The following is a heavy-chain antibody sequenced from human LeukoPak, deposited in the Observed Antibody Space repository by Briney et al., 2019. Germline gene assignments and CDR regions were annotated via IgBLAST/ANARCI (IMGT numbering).Heavy chain of an antibody. CDR1: GGSISSHY. D-gene: IGHD3-16*02. J-gene: IGHJ4*02. V-gene: IGHV4-59*08. CDR2: TYYSGYT. Sequence: SETLSRTCTVSGGSISSHYWSWIRQPPGMGLEWIGYTYYSGYTDYNPSLKSRVTISLDTSKNQFSLRLSSVTAADTAVYYCARHIELALYSFDYWGQGTLVTVSS. CDR3: ARHIELALYSFDY.